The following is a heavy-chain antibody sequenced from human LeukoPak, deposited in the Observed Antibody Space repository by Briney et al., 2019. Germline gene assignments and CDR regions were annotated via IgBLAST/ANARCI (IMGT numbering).Heavy chain of an antibody. CDR1: GFTFTNYR. Sequence: GGSLRLSCAASGFTFTNYRMTWVRQAPGKGLEWVSSISSTSGYIFYADSVQGRFTISRDNAKSSLYLQMNSLRAEDTAVYYCARVNGDYADAFDIWGQGTMGTVSS. D-gene: IGHD4-17*01. J-gene: IGHJ3*02. CDR2: ISSTSGYI. V-gene: IGHV3-21*01. CDR3: ARVNGDYADAFDI.